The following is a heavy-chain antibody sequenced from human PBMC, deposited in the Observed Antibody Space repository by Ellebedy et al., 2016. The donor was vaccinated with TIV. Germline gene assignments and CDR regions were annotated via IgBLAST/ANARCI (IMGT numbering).Heavy chain of an antibody. CDR1: GGSFSGYY. Sequence: SETLSLTCAVYGGSFSGYYWSWIRQPAGKGLEWIGRIYTSGSTNYNPSLKSRVTMSVDMSKNQFSLKLRSVTAADTAVYYCARERGIAVAGTAGMDVWGQGTTVTVSS. V-gene: IGHV4-4*07. J-gene: IGHJ6*02. CDR3: ARERGIAVAGTAGMDV. D-gene: IGHD6-19*01. CDR2: IYTSGST.